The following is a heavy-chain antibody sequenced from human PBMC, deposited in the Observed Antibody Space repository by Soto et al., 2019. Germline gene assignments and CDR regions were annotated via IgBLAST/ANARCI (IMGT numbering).Heavy chain of an antibody. CDR1: GGTFSTYS. V-gene: IGHV1-69*06. CDR3: AGDSASVTQVQLRD. J-gene: IGHJ1*01. CDR2: IIPIYDSP. Sequence: VQLVQSGAEVRQPGSSVRVSCKASGGTFSTYSVTWVRQAPGQGLEWMGGIIPIYDSPYYAQKFLGRVSLTADTYTHTAYMVVSRLTAEDTAGYFWAGDSASVTQVQLRDWGQGTLVLVYS. D-gene: IGHD2-21*02.